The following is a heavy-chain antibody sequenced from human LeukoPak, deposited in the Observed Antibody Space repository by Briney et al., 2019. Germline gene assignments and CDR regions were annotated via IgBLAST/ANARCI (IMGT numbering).Heavy chain of an antibody. CDR3: AREQQLAPFDY. D-gene: IGHD6-13*01. CDR2: INPNSGGT. V-gene: IGHV1-2*06. J-gene: IGHJ4*02. Sequence: ASVKVSCKASGYTFTAYYMHWVRQAPGQGLEWMGRINPNSGGTNYAQKFQGRVTMTRDTSICTAYMELSRLRSDDTAVYYCAREQQLAPFDYWGQGTLVTVSS. CDR1: GYTFTAYY.